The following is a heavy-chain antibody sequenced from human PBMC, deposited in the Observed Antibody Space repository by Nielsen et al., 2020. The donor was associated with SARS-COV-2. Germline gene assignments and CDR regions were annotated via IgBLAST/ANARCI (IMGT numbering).Heavy chain of an antibody. V-gene: IGHV3-33*01. D-gene: IGHD6-6*01. J-gene: IGHJ6*03. CDR3: ARRPYSSSSSTAGSYYYYMDV. Sequence: GGSLRLSCAASGFTFSSYGMHWVRQAPGKGLEWVAVIWYDGSNKYYADSVKGRFTISRDNGKNSLYLQMNSLRAEDTAVYYCARRPYSSSSSTAGSYYYYMDVWGKGTTVTVS. CDR1: GFTFSSYG. CDR2: IWYDGSNK.